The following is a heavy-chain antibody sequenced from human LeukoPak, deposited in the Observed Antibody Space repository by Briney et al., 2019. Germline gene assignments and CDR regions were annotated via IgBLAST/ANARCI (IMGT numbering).Heavy chain of an antibody. J-gene: IGHJ4*02. V-gene: IGHV3-48*01. D-gene: IGHD6-6*01. CDR3: AKAKGALGLYSSSSFLIDY. CDR1: GFTFSSYS. Sequence: GGSLRLSCAGSGFTFSSYSMNWVRHAPGKGLEWVSYIGHTGSITDYADSVKGRFTISRDNSKNTLYLQMNSLRAEDTAVYYCAKAKGALGLYSSSSFLIDYWGQGTLVTVSS. CDR2: IGHTGSIT.